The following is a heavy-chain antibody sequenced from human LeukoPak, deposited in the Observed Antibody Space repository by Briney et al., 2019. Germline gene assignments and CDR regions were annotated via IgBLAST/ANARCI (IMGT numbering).Heavy chain of an antibody. D-gene: IGHD3-3*02. CDR3: ARERKVLSTFDY. Sequence: GGSLRLSCAASGFTFNTYWMSWVRQAPGKGLEWVANINPDGSEIYFVDSLKGRFSISRDNADNSLYLQLNSLRAEDTAVYYCARERKVLSTFDYWGQGALVTVSS. V-gene: IGHV3-7*01. J-gene: IGHJ4*02. CDR2: INPDGSEI. CDR1: GFTFNTYW.